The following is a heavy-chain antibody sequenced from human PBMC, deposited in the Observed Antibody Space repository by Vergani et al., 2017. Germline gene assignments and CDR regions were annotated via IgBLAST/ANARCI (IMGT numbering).Heavy chain of an antibody. J-gene: IGHJ6*03. V-gene: IGHV3-23*01. Sequence: EVQLLESGGGLVQPGGSLRLSCAASGFTFSSYAMSWVRQAPGKGLEWVSAISGSGGSTYYADSVKGRFPISRDNSKNTLYLQMDSLRAEDTAVYYCAKAPLYGSGSYYRNYYYYYMDVWGKGTTVTVSS. CDR1: GFTFSSYA. D-gene: IGHD3-10*01. CDR3: AKAPLYGSGSYYRNYYYYYMDV. CDR2: ISGSGGST.